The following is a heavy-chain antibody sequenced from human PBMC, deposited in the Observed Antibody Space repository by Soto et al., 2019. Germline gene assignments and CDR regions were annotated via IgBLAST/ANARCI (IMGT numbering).Heavy chain of an antibody. V-gene: IGHV1-3*01. D-gene: IGHD3-9*01. CDR3: ACNLMEYAILTGYDMADYVAY. J-gene: IGHJ4*02. CDR1: GYTFTSYA. Sequence: QVQLVQSGAEVKKPGASVKVSCKASGYTFTSYAMHWVRQAPGQRLEWMGWINAGNGNTKYSQKVQRRVTITRDASASTAYVELSRRRSKDTAVSYYACNLMEYAILTGYDMADYVAYWGQGTLVTVSS. CDR2: INAGNGNT.